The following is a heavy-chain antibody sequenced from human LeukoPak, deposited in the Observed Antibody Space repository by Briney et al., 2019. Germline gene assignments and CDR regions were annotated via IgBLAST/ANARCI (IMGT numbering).Heavy chain of an antibody. CDR2: INPNSGGT. CDR1: GYTLTGYY. J-gene: IGHJ4*02. V-gene: IGHV1-2*02. Sequence: GASVKVSCKASGYTLTGYYMHWVRQAPGQGLEWMGWINPNSGGTNYAQKFQGRVTMTRDTSISTAYMELSRLRSDDTAVYYCARSVSGEWVVPAAMLSYFDYWGQGTLVTVSS. CDR3: ARSVSGEWVVPAAMLSYFDY. D-gene: IGHD2-2*01.